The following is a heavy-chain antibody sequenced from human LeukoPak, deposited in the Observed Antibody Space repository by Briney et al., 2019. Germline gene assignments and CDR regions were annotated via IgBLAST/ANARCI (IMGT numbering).Heavy chain of an antibody. CDR3: AKVHFSFGSGRTDDFDI. V-gene: IGHV3-23*01. Sequence: GGSLRLSCAASGFTFSSYAMSWIRQAPGKGLEWVSGISGSGGSTYHAESVKGRFTIYKDNSKSTLYLQMNSLRAEDTAEYYCAKVHFSFGSGRTDDFDIWGQGTMVTVSS. CDR1: GFTFSSYA. D-gene: IGHD3-10*01. J-gene: IGHJ3*02. CDR2: ISGSGGST.